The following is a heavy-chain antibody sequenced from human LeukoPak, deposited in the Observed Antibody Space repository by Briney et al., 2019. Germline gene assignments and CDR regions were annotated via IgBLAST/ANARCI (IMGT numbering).Heavy chain of an antibody. CDR3: ARDMEMATIYYFDY. V-gene: IGHV3-7*01. CDR1: GFAFGDHH. Sequence: GGSLRLSCAASGFAFGDHHMGWIRQAPGKGLEWVANIKQDGSEKYYVDSVKGRFTISRDNAKNSLNLQMNSLRAEDTAVYYCARDMEMATIYYFDYWGQGTLVTVSS. J-gene: IGHJ4*02. CDR2: IKQDGSEK. D-gene: IGHD5-24*01.